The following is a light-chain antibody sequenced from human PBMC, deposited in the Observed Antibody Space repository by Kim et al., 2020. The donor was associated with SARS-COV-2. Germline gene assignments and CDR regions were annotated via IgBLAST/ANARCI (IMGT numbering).Light chain of an antibody. CDR1: SSNSGAGYG. CDR2: GNS. Sequence: QRVTISCTGSSSNSGAGYGVHWYQQLPGTAPKLLIYGNSNRPSGVPDRFSGSKSGTSASLAITGLQAEDEADYYCQSYDSSLSGSVFGGGTKLTVL. CDR3: QSYDSSLSGSV. V-gene: IGLV1-40*01. J-gene: IGLJ3*02.